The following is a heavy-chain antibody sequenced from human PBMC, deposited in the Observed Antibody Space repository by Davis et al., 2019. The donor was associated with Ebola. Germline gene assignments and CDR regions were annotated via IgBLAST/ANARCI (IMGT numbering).Heavy chain of an antibody. V-gene: IGHV1-8*01. CDR3: ASSRSVAGTFDY. Sequence: ASVKVACKASGYSFTSYDINWVRQATGQGLEWMGWVNPNSGNTGYAQKFQGRVTMTTDTSTSTAYMELRSLRSDDTAVYYCASSRSVAGTFDYWGQGTLVTVSS. CDR2: VNPNSGNT. D-gene: IGHD6-19*01. CDR1: GYSFTSYD. J-gene: IGHJ4*02.